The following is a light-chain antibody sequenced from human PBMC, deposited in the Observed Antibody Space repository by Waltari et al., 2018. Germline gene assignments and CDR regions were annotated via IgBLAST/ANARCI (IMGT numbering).Light chain of an antibody. CDR3: LHDYSYPWT. V-gene: IGKV1-6*01. CDR1: QGIGND. CDR2: AGS. J-gene: IGKJ1*01. Sequence: AVQMTQSPSSLSASVGDRVTITCRASQGIGNDLGWYQQKPGKAPHLLIYAGSTLQSGVPSRFSGSGSGRDFTLTISSLHPEDFATYYCLHDYSYPWTFGQGTKVEIK.